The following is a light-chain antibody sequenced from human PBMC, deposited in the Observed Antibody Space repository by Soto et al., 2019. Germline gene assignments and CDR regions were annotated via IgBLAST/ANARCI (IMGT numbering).Light chain of an antibody. CDR3: QQYNNWPIT. V-gene: IGKV3-11*01. CDR2: DAS. Sequence: IVLTRSPATLSLFPGERATLSCRASQSVSSYLAWYQQKPGQAHRLLIYDASNRATGIPARFSGSGSGTEFTLTISSLQSEDFAVFYCQQYNNWPITFGQGTRREN. J-gene: IGKJ5*01. CDR1: QSVSSY.